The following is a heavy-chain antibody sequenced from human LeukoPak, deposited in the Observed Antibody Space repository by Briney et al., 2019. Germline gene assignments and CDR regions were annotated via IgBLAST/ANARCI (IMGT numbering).Heavy chain of an antibody. D-gene: IGHD1-26*01. Sequence: PGGSLRLSCAASGFTFSSYAMSWVRQAPGKGLEWVSAISGSGGSTYYADSVKGRFTISRDNSKNTVYLQMNSLSVEDTAVYYCAKDQSRVGASDPFDSWGQGTLVTVSS. CDR3: AKDQSRVGASDPFDS. J-gene: IGHJ5*01. CDR1: GFTFSSYA. CDR2: ISGSGGST. V-gene: IGHV3-23*01.